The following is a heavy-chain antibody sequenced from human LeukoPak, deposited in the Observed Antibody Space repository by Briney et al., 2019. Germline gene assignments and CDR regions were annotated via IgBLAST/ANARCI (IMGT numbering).Heavy chain of an antibody. Sequence: ASVKVSCKASGYTFTGYYMHWVRQAPGQGLEWMGRINPNSGDTNYAQKFQGRVTMTRDTSISTAYMELSRLRSDDTAVYYCASYCSSTSCSRAGRNYWGQGTLVTVSS. CDR2: INPNSGDT. CDR3: ASYCSSTSCSRAGRNY. J-gene: IGHJ4*02. CDR1: GYTFTGYY. V-gene: IGHV1-2*06. D-gene: IGHD2-2*01.